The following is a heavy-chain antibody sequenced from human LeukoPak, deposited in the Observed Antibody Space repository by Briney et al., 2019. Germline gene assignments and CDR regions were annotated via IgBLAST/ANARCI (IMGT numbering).Heavy chain of an antibody. J-gene: IGHJ4*02. V-gene: IGHV3-23*01. Sequence: PGGSLRLSCAASGFTFSSYAMSWVRQAPGKGLEWVSAISNGGGTTYYADSVKGRFTISRDNSKNTLYLQMNSLRAEDTAVYYCAREADYDFWSGYYFDYCGQGTLVTVSS. CDR1: GFTFSSYA. D-gene: IGHD3-3*01. CDR3: AREADYDFWSGYYFDY. CDR2: ISNGGGTT.